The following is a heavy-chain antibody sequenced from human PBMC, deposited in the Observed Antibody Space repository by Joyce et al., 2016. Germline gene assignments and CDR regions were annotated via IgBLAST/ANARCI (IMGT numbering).Heavy chain of an antibody. Sequence: QVQLQESGPGLVKPSETLSFTCGVSGLSFDLHSFWGWIRQPPGKGREWIGTVYLHGITHSSPSLKSRVTISMDTSKNQFSLNLNSLAAADTAVYFCARRPYNVHTPLGSDWYFDLWGRGTLVTVSS. V-gene: IGHV4-38-2*01. J-gene: IGHJ2*01. D-gene: IGHD5-18*01. CDR2: VYLHGIT. CDR3: ARRPYNVHTPLGSDWYFDL. CDR1: GLSFDLHSF.